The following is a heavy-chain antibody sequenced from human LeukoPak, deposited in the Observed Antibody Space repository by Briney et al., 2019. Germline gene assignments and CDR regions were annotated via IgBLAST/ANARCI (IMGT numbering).Heavy chain of an antibody. CDR1: GFTFSTYW. Sequence: GGSLRLSCAASGFTFSTYWMSWVRQAPGKGLEWVANIKQDGSEKYYVDSVKGRFTISRDNAKKSLYLQMNSLRAEDTAVYYCAKDFFAAAGYYYYMDVWGKGTTVTVSS. V-gene: IGHV3-7*01. CDR2: IKQDGSEK. J-gene: IGHJ6*03. D-gene: IGHD6-13*01. CDR3: AKDFFAAAGYYYYMDV.